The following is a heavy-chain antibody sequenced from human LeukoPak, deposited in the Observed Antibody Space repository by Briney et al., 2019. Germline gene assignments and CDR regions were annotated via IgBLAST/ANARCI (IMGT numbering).Heavy chain of an antibody. J-gene: IGHJ4*02. CDR1: GGSISSYY. V-gene: IGHV4-59*01. CDR2: IFQSGAT. Sequence: SETLSLTCTVSGGSISSYYWSWIRQPPGKGLEWIGYIFQSGATKYNPSLKSRVTILSDVSKNQFSLNLTSVTAADTAVYYCARDSWGRFDYWGQGTLVAVSS. D-gene: IGHD7-27*01. CDR3: ARDSWGRFDY.